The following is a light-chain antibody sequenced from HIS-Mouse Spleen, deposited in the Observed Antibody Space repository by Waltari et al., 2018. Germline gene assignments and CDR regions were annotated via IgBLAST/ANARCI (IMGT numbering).Light chain of an antibody. J-gene: IGKJ2*01. Sequence: DIQMTQSPSPLSASVADRLTITCRASQSISSYLNWYQQTPGKAPKVLSYAASSLQSGVPSRFSGSGSGTDFTLTISSLQPEDFATYYGQQSYSTPRTLGQGTKLEIK. V-gene: IGKV1-39*01. CDR3: QQSYSTPRT. CDR2: AAS. CDR1: QSISSY.